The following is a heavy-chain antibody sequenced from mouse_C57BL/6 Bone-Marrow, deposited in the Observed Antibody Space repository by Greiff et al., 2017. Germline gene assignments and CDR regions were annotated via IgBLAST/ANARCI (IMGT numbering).Heavy chain of an antibody. CDR3: ARESSYDWFAY. V-gene: IGHV1-69*01. Sequence: QVQLQQPGAELVMPGASVKLSCKASGYTFTSYWMHWVKQRPGQGLEWIGEIDPSDSYTNYNQKFKGKSTLTVDKSSSTAYMHLSSLTSEDSAVYYCARESSYDWFAYWGQGTLVTVSA. CDR2: IDPSDSYT. D-gene: IGHD1-1*01. CDR1: GYTFTSYW. J-gene: IGHJ3*01.